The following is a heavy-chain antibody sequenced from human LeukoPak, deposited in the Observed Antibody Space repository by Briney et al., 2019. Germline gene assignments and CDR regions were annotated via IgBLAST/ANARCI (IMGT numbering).Heavy chain of an antibody. D-gene: IGHD3-9*01. CDR1: GGSFSGYY. CDR3: ASDYDILTGSFNNAFDI. CDR2: INHSGST. J-gene: IGHJ3*02. V-gene: IGHV4-34*01. Sequence: PSETLSLTCAVYGGSFSGYYWSWIRQPPGKGLEWIGEINHSGSTNYNPSLKSRVTISVDTSKNQFSLKLSSVTAADTAVYYRASDYDILTGSFNNAFDIWGQGTMVTVSS.